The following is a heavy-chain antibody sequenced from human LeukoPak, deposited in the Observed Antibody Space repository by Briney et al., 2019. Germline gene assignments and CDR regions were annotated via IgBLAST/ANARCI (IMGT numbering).Heavy chain of an antibody. CDR2: IYHSGST. Sequence: SETLSLTCTVSGYSISSGYYWGWIRQPPGKGLEWIGSIYHSGSTYYNPSLKSRVTISVDTSKNQFSLKLSSVTAADTAVYYCASKGYSGYDSSYYMDVWGKGTTVTVSS. CDR3: ASKGYSGYDSSYYMDV. D-gene: IGHD5-12*01. V-gene: IGHV4-38-2*02. J-gene: IGHJ6*03. CDR1: GYSISSGYY.